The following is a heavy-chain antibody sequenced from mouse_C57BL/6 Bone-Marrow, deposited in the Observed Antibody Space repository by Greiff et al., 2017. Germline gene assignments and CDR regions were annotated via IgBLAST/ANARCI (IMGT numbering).Heavy chain of an antibody. CDR2: IDPENGDT. D-gene: IGHD1-1*01. Sequence: EVQLQQSGAELVRPGASVKLSCTASGFNIKDDYMHWVKQRPEQGLEWIGWIDPENGDTEYASKFQGKATITADTSSNTAYLQLSSLTSEDTAVYYCTTGRYCGSSYVGWYFDVWGTGTTVTVSS. V-gene: IGHV14-4*01. CDR3: TTGRYCGSSYVGWYFDV. CDR1: GFNIKDDY. J-gene: IGHJ1*03.